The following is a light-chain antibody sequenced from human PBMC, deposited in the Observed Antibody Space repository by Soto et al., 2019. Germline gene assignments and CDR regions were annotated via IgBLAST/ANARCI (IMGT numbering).Light chain of an antibody. CDR2: RNN. V-gene: IGLV1-47*01. J-gene: IGLJ2*01. CDR3: AAWDDRLRGPV. CDR1: SSNIGSNY. Sequence: QSVLTQPPSASGTPGQRVTISCSGSSSNIGSNYVYWYQQLPGTAPKLLIYRNNQRPSGVPDRFSGSKSGTSASLAISGLRSEDEGDYYCAAWDDRLRGPVFGGGTKLTVL.